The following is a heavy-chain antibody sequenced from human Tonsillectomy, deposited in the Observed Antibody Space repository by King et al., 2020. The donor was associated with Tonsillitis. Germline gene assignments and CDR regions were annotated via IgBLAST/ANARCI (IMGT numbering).Heavy chain of an antibody. CDR1: GGSISSYY. V-gene: IGHV4-59*01. CDR3: ASDSGSSWYDY. Sequence: VQLQESGPGLVKPSETLSLTCIVSGGSISSYYWSWFRPPPGKRLEWFGYIYYSGSTNYNPSLKSRVTISVDTSKNQFSLKVRSATAADTAVYYCASDSGSSWYDYWGQGSLVTVSS. J-gene: IGHJ4*02. CDR2: IYYSGST. D-gene: IGHD6-13*01.